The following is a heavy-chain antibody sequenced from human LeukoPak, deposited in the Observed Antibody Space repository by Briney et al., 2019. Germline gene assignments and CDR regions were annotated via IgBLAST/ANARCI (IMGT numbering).Heavy chain of an antibody. V-gene: IGHV4-4*07. D-gene: IGHD4-17*01. Sequence: PSETLSLTCTVSGGSISSFYWSWIRQPAGRGLEWIGRIYSSGITNYNPSPKSRVTMSVDTSRNQFSLKLSSVTAADTAVYYCARVTTPWFFDLWGRGTLVTVSS. CDR3: ARVTTPWFFDL. CDR1: GGSISSFY. CDR2: IYSSGIT. J-gene: IGHJ2*01.